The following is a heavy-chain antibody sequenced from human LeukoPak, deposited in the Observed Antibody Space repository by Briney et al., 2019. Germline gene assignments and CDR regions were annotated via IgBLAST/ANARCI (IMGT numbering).Heavy chain of an antibody. V-gene: IGHV4-59*01. CDR2: IYHSGST. CDR3: ARSAGRSYYYNYMDV. D-gene: IGHD5-12*01. J-gene: IGHJ6*03. Sequence: PSETLSLTCSVSGDSISSYYWSWIRQPPGKGLEWIGYIYHSGSTNYNPSLKSRVTISVDTSKNQFSLEVTPVTAADTAVYYCARSAGRSYYYNYMDVWGKGTTVTVSS. CDR1: GDSISSYY.